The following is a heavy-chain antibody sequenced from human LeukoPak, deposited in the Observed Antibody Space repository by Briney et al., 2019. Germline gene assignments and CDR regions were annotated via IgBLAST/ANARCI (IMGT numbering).Heavy chain of an antibody. Sequence: GGSLRLSCAASGFTFSSYSMNCVRQAPGKWLEWVSSISSSSSYIYYADSVKGRFTISRDNAKNSLYLQMNSLRAEDTAVYYCARFDVRGGYFDYWGQGTLVTVSS. D-gene: IGHD3-16*01. J-gene: IGHJ4*02. CDR3: ARFDVRGGYFDY. V-gene: IGHV3-21*01. CDR2: ISSSSSYI. CDR1: GFTFSSYS.